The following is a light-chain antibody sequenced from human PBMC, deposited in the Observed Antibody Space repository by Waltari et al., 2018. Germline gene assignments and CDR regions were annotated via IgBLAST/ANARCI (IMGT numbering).Light chain of an antibody. Sequence: EIVMTQSPATLSVSPGERATLSCRASQSISNIFAWYQQKPGQAPRLLVYSASHRATGIPARFSGSGSGTEFTLTISSLQSEDFAVYYCQQYYNWPQTFGQGTKLEIK. CDR1: QSISNI. CDR2: SAS. J-gene: IGKJ2*01. CDR3: QQYYNWPQT. V-gene: IGKV3-15*01.